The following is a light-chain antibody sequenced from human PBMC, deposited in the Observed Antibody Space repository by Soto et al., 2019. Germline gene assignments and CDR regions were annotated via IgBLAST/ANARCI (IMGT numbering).Light chain of an antibody. CDR2: DAS. CDR1: QSVSSY. J-gene: IGKJ1*01. CDR3: QQRSNWPPWT. Sequence: ILFALSSATQSLSPGQGATLSCRPSQSVSSYYAWYQQKPRQAPRLLLYDASTRATGITATFSSSGCGTDFTLTISSLEPEDDEVYYYQQRSNWPPWTFGQGTKVDIK. V-gene: IGKV3-11*01.